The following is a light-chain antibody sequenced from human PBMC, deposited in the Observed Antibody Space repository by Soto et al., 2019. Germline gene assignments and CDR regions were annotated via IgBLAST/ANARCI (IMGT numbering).Light chain of an antibody. CDR1: QNIISN. CDR2: GAS. Sequence: TQSPATLSVSPGERATLSCRANQNIISNLAWYQQKPGQAPRLLIYGASTRATGIPDGFSGSGSGTDFTLTISRLEPEDFAVYYCQQYGSSAITFGQGTRLEIK. J-gene: IGKJ5*01. V-gene: IGKV3-20*01. CDR3: QQYGSSAIT.